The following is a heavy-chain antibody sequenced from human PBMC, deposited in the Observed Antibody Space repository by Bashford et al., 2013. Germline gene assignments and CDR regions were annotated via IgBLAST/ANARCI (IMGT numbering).Heavy chain of an antibody. CDR1: GGTFSSYA. CDR3: AKDANGYFRPVDY. CDR2: IIPILGIA. D-gene: IGHD3-22*01. J-gene: IGHJ4*02. Sequence: VASVKVSCKASGGTFSSYAISWVRQAPGQGLEWMGRIIPILGIANYAQKFQGRVTITADKSTSTAYMELSSLRSEDTAVYYCAKDANGYFRPVDYWGQGTLVTVSS. V-gene: IGHV1-69*04.